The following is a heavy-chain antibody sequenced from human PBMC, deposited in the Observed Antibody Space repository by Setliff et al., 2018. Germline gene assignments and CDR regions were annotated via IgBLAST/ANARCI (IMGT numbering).Heavy chain of an antibody. J-gene: IGHJ6*03. Sequence: LSLTCTVSGGSVSSGSYYWSWIRQPPGKGLEWIGYIYYSGSANYNPSLKSRVTISVDTSKNQFSLKLSSVTAADTAVYYCARGETSSGWYIYYYYYMDVWGKGTTVTVSS. CDR2: IYYSGSA. CDR1: GGSVSSGSYY. CDR3: ARGETSSGWYIYYYYYMDV. V-gene: IGHV4-61*01. D-gene: IGHD6-19*01.